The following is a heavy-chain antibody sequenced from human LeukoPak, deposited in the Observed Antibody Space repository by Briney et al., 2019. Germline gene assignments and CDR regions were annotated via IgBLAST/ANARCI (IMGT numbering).Heavy chain of an antibody. V-gene: IGHV4-34*01. J-gene: IGHJ5*02. D-gene: IGHD6-6*01. Sequence: SETLSLTCAVYGGSFSGYYWSWIRQPPGKGLEWIGEINHSGSTNYNPSLKSRVTISVDTPKNQFSLKLSSVTAADTAVYYCARRRARRWFDPWGQGTLVTVSS. CDR3: ARRRARRWFDP. CDR1: GGSFSGYY. CDR2: INHSGST.